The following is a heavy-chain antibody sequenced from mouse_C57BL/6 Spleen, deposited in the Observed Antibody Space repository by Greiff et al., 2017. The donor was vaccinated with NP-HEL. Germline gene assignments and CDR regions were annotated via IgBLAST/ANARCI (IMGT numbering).Heavy chain of an antibody. J-gene: IGHJ4*01. CDR1: GFTFSDYY. D-gene: IGHD2-1*01. CDR2: INYDGSST. CDR3: ARESGNYHYYAMDY. V-gene: IGHV5-16*01. Sequence: EVKLVESEGGLVQPGSSMKLSCTASGFTFSDYYMAWVRQVPEKGLEWVANINYDGSSTYYLDSLKSRFIISRDNAKNILYLQMSSLKSEDTATYYCARESGNYHYYAMDYWGQGTSVTVSS.